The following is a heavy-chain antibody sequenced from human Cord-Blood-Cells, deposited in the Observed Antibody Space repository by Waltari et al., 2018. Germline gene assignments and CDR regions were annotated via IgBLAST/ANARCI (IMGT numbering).Heavy chain of an antibody. V-gene: IGHV4-34*01. CDR2: INHGGST. J-gene: IGHJ4*02. D-gene: IGHD2-21*02. CDR3: ARRGDCGGDCYHFDY. CDR1: GGSFSGYY. Sequence: QVQLQQWGAGLLKPSETLSLTCAVYGGSFSGYYWSWIRQPPGKGLEWIGEINHGGSTNYTPSPKSRVTISVDTSKNQFSLKLSSVTAADTAVYYCARRGDCGGDCYHFDYWGQGTLVTVSS.